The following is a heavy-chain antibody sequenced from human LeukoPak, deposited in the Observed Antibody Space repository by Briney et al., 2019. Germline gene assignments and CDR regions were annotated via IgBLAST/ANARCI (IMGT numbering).Heavy chain of an antibody. V-gene: IGHV3-13*01. Sequence: PGGSLRLSCAASGFTFSSCGMHWVRQDTGKGLEWVSSIDTAGDTYYASSVKGRFTISRGNAQNSLYLQMNSLTDGDTAVYYCARETPVAGVNGDFYGMDVWGQGTTVTVSS. D-gene: IGHD6-19*01. CDR2: IDTAGDT. CDR3: ARETPVAGVNGDFYGMDV. J-gene: IGHJ6*02. CDR1: GFTFSSCG.